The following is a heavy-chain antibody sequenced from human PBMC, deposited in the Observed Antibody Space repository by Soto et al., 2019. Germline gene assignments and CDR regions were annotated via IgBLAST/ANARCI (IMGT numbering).Heavy chain of an antibody. J-gene: IGHJ4*02. CDR3: AKWAYGDYPGWADS. Sequence: GSLRLSCVVSGFTFSNYAMSWVCQAPGKGLEWVSVISGSGSSTHYADSLKGRFTTSRDNSGKTMYLQMNGLRAEDTAVYCCAKWAYGDYPGWADSWGQGTLVTVSS. CDR2: ISGSGSST. D-gene: IGHD4-17*01. CDR1: GFTFSNYA. V-gene: IGHV3-23*01.